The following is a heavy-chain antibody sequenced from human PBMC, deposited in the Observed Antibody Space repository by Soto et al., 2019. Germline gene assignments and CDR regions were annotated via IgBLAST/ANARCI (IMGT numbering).Heavy chain of an antibody. J-gene: IGHJ3*02. V-gene: IGHV1-46*01. Sequence: QVQLVQSGAEVKKPGASVKVSCKASGYTFTSYYMHWVRQAPGQGLEWMGIINPSGGSTSYAQKFQGRVIMTRDTSTSTVYMELSSLRSEDTAVYYCARGGIAVAGTGNAFDIWGQGTMVTVSS. D-gene: IGHD6-19*01. CDR1: GYTFTSYY. CDR3: ARGGIAVAGTGNAFDI. CDR2: INPSGGST.